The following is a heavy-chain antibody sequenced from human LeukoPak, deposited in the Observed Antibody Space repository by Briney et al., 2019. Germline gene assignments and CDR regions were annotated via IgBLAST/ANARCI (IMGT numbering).Heavy chain of an antibody. CDR2: IYYCGST. Sequence: SETLSLTCTVSGGSISSYYWSWIRQPPGKGLEWIGYIYYCGSTNYNPSLKSRVTISVDTSKNQFSLKLSSVTAADTAVYYCARGTVLLWFGELSNRNYYYYYMDVWGKGTTVTVSS. V-gene: IGHV4-59*01. CDR1: GGSISSYY. J-gene: IGHJ6*03. D-gene: IGHD3-10*01. CDR3: ARGTVLLWFGELSNRNYYYYYMDV.